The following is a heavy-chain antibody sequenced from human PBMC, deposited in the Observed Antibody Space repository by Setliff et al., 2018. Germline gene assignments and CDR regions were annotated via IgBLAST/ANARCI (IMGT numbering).Heavy chain of an antibody. J-gene: IGHJ4*02. CDR3: ARGLNTESWTPLY. V-gene: IGHV4-4*08. Sequence: PSETLSLTCSVAGGSMTDFFWHWFRRPPGKGLEWIGYIYTKGDTNYSPSLKSRVTMSVDRSRNQFSLALSFVSAADMVVYYCARGLNTESWTPLYWSPGTLVTVSS. CDR2: IYTKGDT. D-gene: IGHD2-15*01. CDR1: GGSMTDFF.